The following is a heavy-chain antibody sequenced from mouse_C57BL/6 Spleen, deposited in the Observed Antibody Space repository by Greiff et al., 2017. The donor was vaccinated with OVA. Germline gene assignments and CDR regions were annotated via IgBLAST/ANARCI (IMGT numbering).Heavy chain of an antibody. D-gene: IGHD3-2*02. CDR3: ARRQLRLHYAMDY. Sequence: EVQVVESGGDLVKPGGSLKLSCAASGFTFSSYGMSWVRQTPDKRLEWVATISSGGSYTYYPDSVKGRFTISRDNAKNTLYLQMSSLKSEDTAMYYCARRQLRLHYAMDYWGQGTSVTVSS. CDR2: ISSGGSYT. CDR1: GFTFSSYG. J-gene: IGHJ4*01. V-gene: IGHV5-6*01.